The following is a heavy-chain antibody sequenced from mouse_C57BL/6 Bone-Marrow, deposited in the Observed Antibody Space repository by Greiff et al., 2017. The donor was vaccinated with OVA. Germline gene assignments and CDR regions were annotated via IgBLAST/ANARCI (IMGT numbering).Heavy chain of an antibody. D-gene: IGHD3-2*02. V-gene: IGHV2-5*01. Sequence: VKLVESGPGLVQPSQSLSITCTVSGFSLTSYGVHWVRQSPGKGLEWLGVIWRGGSTDYNAAFMSRLSITKDNSKSQVFFKMNSLQADDTAIYYCAKKREAAQALYAMDYWGQGTSVTVSS. CDR3: AKKREAAQALYAMDY. J-gene: IGHJ4*01. CDR1: GFSLTSYG. CDR2: IWRGGST.